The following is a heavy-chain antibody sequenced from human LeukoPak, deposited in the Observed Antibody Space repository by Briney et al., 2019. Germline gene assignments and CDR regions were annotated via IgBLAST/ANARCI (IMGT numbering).Heavy chain of an antibody. D-gene: IGHD5-18*01. CDR2: IYYSGST. Sequence: SETLSLTCTVSGGSVSSGSYYWSWIRQPPGKGLEWIGYIYYSGSTNYNPSLKSRDTISVDTSKNQFSLKLSSVTAADTAVYYCARGFRGYSYGYPYFDLWGRGTLVTVSS. CDR1: GGSVSSGSYY. CDR3: ARGFRGYSYGYPYFDL. V-gene: IGHV4-61*01. J-gene: IGHJ2*01.